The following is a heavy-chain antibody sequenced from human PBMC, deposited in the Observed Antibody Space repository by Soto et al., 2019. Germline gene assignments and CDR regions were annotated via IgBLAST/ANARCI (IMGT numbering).Heavy chain of an antibody. CDR3: AHYVSSSPAGWFDP. CDR1: GLSLSTSGEA. Sequence: QITLKESGPTLVKPTQTLTLTCTFSGLSLSTSGEAVGWIRQTPGKALEWLALIYWDYDKRYNPTLKTRITITKDPAKNQVVLALTNMDPVDTATYYCAHYVSSSPAGWFDPWGQGILVTVSS. V-gene: IGHV2-5*02. D-gene: IGHD3-10*02. CDR2: IYWDYDK. J-gene: IGHJ5*02.